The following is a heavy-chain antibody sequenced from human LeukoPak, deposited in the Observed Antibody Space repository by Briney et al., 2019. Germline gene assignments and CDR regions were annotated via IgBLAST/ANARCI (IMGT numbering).Heavy chain of an antibody. Sequence: SETLSLTCTVSGDSVSSYYWSWIRQPPGKGLEWIGYIYYSGSTNYNPSLKSRVTISVDTSKNQFSLKLSSVTAADTAMYYCASKVAYCSGGSCYGYFDYWGQGTLVTVSS. D-gene: IGHD2-15*01. CDR1: GDSVSSYY. J-gene: IGHJ4*02. CDR2: IYYSGST. CDR3: ASKVAYCSGGSCYGYFDY. V-gene: IGHV4-59*08.